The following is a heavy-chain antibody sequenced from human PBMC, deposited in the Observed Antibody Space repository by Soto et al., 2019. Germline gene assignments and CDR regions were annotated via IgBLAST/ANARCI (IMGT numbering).Heavy chain of an antibody. V-gene: IGHV1-46*03. D-gene: IGHD5-18*01. CDR3: ARVYPSDTRYGYVGNNWFDP. J-gene: IGHJ5*02. CDR2: INPSGGST. Sequence: QVQLVQSGAEVKKPGASVKVSCKASGYTFTSYYMHWVRQAPGQGLEWMGIINPSGGSTSYAQKFQGRVTMSGDPSTSTVYMELSSLSSEDTAVYYCARVYPSDTRYGYVGNNWFDPWGQGTLVTVSS. CDR1: GYTFTSYY.